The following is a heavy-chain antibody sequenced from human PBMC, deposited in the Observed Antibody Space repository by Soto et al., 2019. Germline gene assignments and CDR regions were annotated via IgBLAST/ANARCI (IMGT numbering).Heavy chain of an antibody. J-gene: IGHJ4*02. CDR1: GFTFSSYA. D-gene: IGHD1-26*01. CDR2: ISGSGGST. V-gene: IGHV3-23*01. CDR3: AKDLAEWGLGGTYYFDC. Sequence: EVQLLESGGGLVQPGGSLRLSCAASGFTFSSYAMSWVRQAPGKGLEWVSAISGSGGSTYYADSVKGRFTISRDISKNKVCLQRNRLRAEDTAGYYGAKDLAEWGLGGTYYFDCWGQGALVTVSS.